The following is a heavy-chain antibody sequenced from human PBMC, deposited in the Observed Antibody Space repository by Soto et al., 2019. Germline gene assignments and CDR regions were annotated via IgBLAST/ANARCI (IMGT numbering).Heavy chain of an antibody. Sequence: GGSLRLSCAASEFTFDKYYMTWVRQAPGKGPEWVANIKPDGSEQYYVDSVKGRFTISRDNANNSLYLQMNSLRAEDTAVYFCARGNWNYYYGFDVWGQGTTVPLSS. CDR3: ARGNWNYYYGFDV. CDR2: IKPDGSEQ. CDR1: EFTFDKYY. J-gene: IGHJ6*02. V-gene: IGHV3-7*01. D-gene: IGHD1-20*01.